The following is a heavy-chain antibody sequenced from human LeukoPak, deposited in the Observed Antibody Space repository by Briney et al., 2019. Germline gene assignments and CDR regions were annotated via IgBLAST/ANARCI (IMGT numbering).Heavy chain of an antibody. J-gene: IGHJ2*01. CDR2: IVVGSGNT. V-gene: IGHV1-58*01. CDR1: GFTFTSSA. CDR3: AAASDYGDCGYFDL. Sequence: SVKVSCKASGFTFTSSAVQWVRQAPGQRLEWIGWIVVGSGNTKYAQKFQERVTITMDMSTSTAYMELSSLRSEDTAVYSCAAASDYGDCGYFDLWGRGTLVTVSS. D-gene: IGHD4-17*01.